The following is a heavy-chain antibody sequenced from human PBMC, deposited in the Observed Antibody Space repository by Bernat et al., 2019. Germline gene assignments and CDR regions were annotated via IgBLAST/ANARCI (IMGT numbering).Heavy chain of an antibody. V-gene: IGHV3-7*04. CDR1: GFSFSSYW. Sequence: EVQLVESGGGLVQPGGSLRLSCAAPGFSFSSYWMTWVRQAPGKGLKWVANIRQDGNEKYYVDSVKGRFTISRDNAKNSLYLQMSSLRAEDTAVYYCARDFKDFDYWGQGTLVTVSS. CDR3: ARDFKDFDY. CDR2: IRQDGNEK. J-gene: IGHJ4*02.